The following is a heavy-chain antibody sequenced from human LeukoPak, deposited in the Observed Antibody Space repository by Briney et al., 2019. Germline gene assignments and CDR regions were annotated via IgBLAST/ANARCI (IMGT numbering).Heavy chain of an antibody. CDR2: IYYSGST. D-gene: IGHD3-10*01. J-gene: IGHJ5*02. Sequence: PSETLSLTCTVSGGSISSSSYYWGWIRQPPGKGLEWIGSIYYSGSTYYNPSLKSRVTISVDTSKNQFSLKLSSVTAADTAVYYCARQRITMVRGVMLSWFDPWGQGTLVTVSS. V-gene: IGHV4-39*01. CDR1: GGSISSSSYY. CDR3: ARQRITMVRGVMLSWFDP.